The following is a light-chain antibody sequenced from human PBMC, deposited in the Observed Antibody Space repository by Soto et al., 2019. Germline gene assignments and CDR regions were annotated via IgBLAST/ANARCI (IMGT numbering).Light chain of an antibody. Sequence: QSVLTQPPSASGTPGQRVTISCSGSSSNIGSNYVYWYQQLPGTAPKLLIYSNNQRPSGVPDRFSGSKSGTSASLAISGLRYEDEADYYYAEWDDSEGVVFGGGTQLTVL. CDR2: SNN. CDR3: AEWDDSEGVV. V-gene: IGLV1-47*02. J-gene: IGLJ2*01. CDR1: SSNIGSNY.